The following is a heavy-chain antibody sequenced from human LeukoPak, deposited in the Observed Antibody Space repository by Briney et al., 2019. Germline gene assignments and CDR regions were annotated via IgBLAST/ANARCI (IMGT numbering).Heavy chain of an antibody. J-gene: IGHJ5*02. CDR3: ARDLTVTSTCWFDR. CDR1: GFTFSSYT. V-gene: IGHV3-21*01. D-gene: IGHD4-11*01. Sequence: PGGSLRLSCAVSGFTFSSYTMNWVRQAPGKGLEWVSSITGRSTYIYHADSVKGRFTISRDNAKNSLYLQMNSLRAEDTAVYYCARDLTVTSTCWFDRWGQGTLVTVSS. CDR2: ITGRSTYI.